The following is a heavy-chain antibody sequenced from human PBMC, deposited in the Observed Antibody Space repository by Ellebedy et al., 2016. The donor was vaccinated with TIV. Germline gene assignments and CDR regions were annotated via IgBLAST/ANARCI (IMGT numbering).Heavy chain of an antibody. Sequence: SETLSLTXAVSGDSIGSGRHPWTWIRQSPGKGLEWIGYIFHSGNTNYNPSLKSRVTMSIDRSKRQFSLTLSSVTAADTAVYYCARCNWDNGSAFDIWGQGTTVIVSS. CDR2: IFHSGNT. D-gene: IGHD7-27*01. CDR1: GDSIGSGRHP. J-gene: IGHJ3*02. CDR3: ARCNWDNGSAFDI. V-gene: IGHV4-30-2*06.